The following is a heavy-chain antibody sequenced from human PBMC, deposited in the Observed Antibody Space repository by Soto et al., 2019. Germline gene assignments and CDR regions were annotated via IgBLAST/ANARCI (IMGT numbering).Heavy chain of an antibody. CDR3: ARDRGRAALEL. V-gene: IGHV4-59*01. Sequence: QVQLQESGPGLVKPSETLSLTCTVSGGSISSYYWSWIRQPPGKGLEWIGYIYYSGSTNYNPSLKSRVTISVDTSKNQFSLKLSSVTAADTAVYYCARDRGRAALELWGQGTLVTVSS. CDR1: GGSISSYY. CDR2: IYYSGST. D-gene: IGHD6-6*01. J-gene: IGHJ5*02.